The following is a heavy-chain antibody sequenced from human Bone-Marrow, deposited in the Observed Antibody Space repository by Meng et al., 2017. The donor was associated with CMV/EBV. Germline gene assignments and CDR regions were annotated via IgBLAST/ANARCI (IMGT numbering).Heavy chain of an antibody. CDR1: GFTFSDYY. CDR3: ARVGYDYVWGSYRPFDP. D-gene: IGHD3-16*02. V-gene: IGHV3-11*01. Sequence: LSLTCAASGFTFSDYYMSWIRQAPGKGLAWVSYISSSGSTIYYADSVKGRFTISRDNAKNSLYLQMNSLRAEDTAVYYCARVGYDYVWGSYRPFDPWGHGPLVTVSS. J-gene: IGHJ5*02. CDR2: ISSSGSTI.